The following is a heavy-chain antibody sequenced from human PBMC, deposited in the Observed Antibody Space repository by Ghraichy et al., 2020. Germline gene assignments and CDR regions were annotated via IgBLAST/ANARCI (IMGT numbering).Heavy chain of an antibody. Sequence: ASVKVSCKASGYTFTSYGISWVRQAPGQGLEWMGWISAYNGNTNYAQKLQGRVTMTTDTSTSTAYMELRSLRSDDTAVYYCARDSGYDSDDAFDIWGHRTMVTVSS. CDR3: ARDSGYDSDDAFDI. CDR2: ISAYNGNT. J-gene: IGHJ3*02. V-gene: IGHV1-18*01. D-gene: IGHD5-12*01. CDR1: GYTFTSYG.